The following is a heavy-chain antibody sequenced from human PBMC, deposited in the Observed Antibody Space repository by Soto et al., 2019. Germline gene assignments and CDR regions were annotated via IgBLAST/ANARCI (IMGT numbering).Heavy chain of an antibody. D-gene: IGHD3-16*01. Sequence: LRLSCVASAFSSHHHAIHWVRQGPGKGLEWASGIHWNNGATGYADFVKGRFTIFKDNVKNSAYLQMNSLRTDDTAFYYCTEDILPGGADVWGQGTTVTVSS. V-gene: IGHV3-9*02. CDR2: IHWNNGAT. J-gene: IGHJ6*02. CDR3: TEDILPGGADV. CDR1: AFSSHHHA.